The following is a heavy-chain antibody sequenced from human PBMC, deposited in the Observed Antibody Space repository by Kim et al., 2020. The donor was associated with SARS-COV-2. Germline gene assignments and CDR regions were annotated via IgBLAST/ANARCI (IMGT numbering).Heavy chain of an antibody. CDR3: ARDPQLGLASGVFDY. J-gene: IGHJ4*02. D-gene: IGHD3-3*01. Sequence: ADSGKGRFTVSRDNSKNTVYLQLDSLRPEDTALYYCARDPQLGLASGVFDYWGQGTLVTVSS. V-gene: IGHV3-30*01.